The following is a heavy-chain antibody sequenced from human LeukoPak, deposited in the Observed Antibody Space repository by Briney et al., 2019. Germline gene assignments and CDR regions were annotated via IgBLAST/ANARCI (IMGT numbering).Heavy chain of an antibody. Sequence: GGSLRLSCAASGFTFDDYAMHWVRHAPGKGLEWVSLISWDGGSTYYADSVKGRFTISRDNSKNSLYLQMNSLRAEDTALYYCAKDSHYYDSSGYYDYWGQGTLVTVSS. J-gene: IGHJ4*02. V-gene: IGHV3-43D*03. D-gene: IGHD3-22*01. CDR1: GFTFDDYA. CDR3: AKDSHYYDSSGYYDY. CDR2: ISWDGGST.